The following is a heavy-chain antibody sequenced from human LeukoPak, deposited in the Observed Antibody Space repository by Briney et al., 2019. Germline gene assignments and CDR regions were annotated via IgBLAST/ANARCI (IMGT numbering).Heavy chain of an antibody. CDR2: INHSGST. Sequence: SETLSLTCAVYGGSFRGYYWSWIRQPPGKGLEWIGEINHSGSTNYNPSLKSRVTISVDTSKNQFSLKLSSVTAADTAVYYCARGLGEWLRFGRFDYWGQGTLVTVSS. J-gene: IGHJ4*02. D-gene: IGHD5-12*01. V-gene: IGHV4-34*01. CDR3: ARGLGEWLRFGRFDY. CDR1: GGSFRGYY.